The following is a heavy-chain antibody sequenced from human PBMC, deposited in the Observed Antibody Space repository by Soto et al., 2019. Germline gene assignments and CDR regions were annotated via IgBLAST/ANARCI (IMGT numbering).Heavy chain of an antibody. Sequence: SVKVPCKASGGTFSSYAISWVRQAPGQGLEWMGGIIPIFGTANYAQKFQGRVTITADESTSTAYMELSSLRSEDTAVYYCARDSNRARIQLWLPSFDYWGQGTLVTVSS. CDR3: ARDSNRARIQLWLPSFDY. J-gene: IGHJ4*02. CDR1: GGTFSSYA. CDR2: IIPIFGTA. D-gene: IGHD5-18*01. V-gene: IGHV1-69*13.